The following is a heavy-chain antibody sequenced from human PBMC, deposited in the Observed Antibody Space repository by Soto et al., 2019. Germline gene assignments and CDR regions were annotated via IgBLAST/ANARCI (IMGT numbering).Heavy chain of an antibody. CDR2: ISYDGSNK. CDR1: GFTFSSYA. V-gene: IGHV3-30-3*01. D-gene: IGHD3-3*02. J-gene: IGHJ4*02. Sequence: QVQLVESGGGVVQPGRSLRLSCAASGFTFSSYAMHWVRQAPGKGLEWVVVISYDGSNKYYADSVKGRFTISRDNSKNTLYLQMNSLRAEDTAVYYCARGLAGFDYWGQGTLVTVSS. CDR3: ARGLAGFDY.